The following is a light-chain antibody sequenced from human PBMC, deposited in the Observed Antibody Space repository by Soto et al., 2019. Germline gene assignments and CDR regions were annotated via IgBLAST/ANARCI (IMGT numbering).Light chain of an antibody. CDR1: QSISNW. CDR3: QQYNGYRLA. J-gene: IGKJ4*01. CDR2: KAS. V-gene: IGKV1-5*03. Sequence: DIQMTQSPSSLSASVGDRVTFTCRASQSISNWLGWYQQKPGKAPKLLIYKASTLESGVPSRFSGSGSGTEFTLTISSLQADDFAIYYCQQYNGYRLAFGGGTKVEIK.